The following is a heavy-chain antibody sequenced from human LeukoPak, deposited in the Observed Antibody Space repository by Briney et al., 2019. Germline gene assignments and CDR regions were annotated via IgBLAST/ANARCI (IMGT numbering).Heavy chain of an antibody. V-gene: IGHV4-61*01. CDR3: AREMGSSTSRYFDY. D-gene: IGHD3-10*01. J-gene: IGHJ4*02. Sequence: PSETLSLTCSVSGGSVSSDSYFWSWIRQPPGKGLEWIGYIYYSGSTNYNPSLKSRVTISVDTSKNQFSLKLSSVTAADTAVYYCAREMGSSTSRYFDYWGQGTLVTVSS. CDR2: IYYSGST. CDR1: GGSVSSDSYF.